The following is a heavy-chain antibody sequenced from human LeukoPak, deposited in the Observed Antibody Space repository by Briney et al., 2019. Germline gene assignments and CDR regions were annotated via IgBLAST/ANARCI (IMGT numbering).Heavy chain of an antibody. D-gene: IGHD5-24*01. CDR1: GFTVSSNY. CDR3: ARGAGYNYPYYFDC. J-gene: IGHJ4*02. V-gene: IGHV3-53*01. Sequence: HLGGSLRLSCAASGFTVSSNYMNWVRQAPGKGLEWVSVIYGGGNIYYADSVKGRFTISRDNSKNTLYLQKNSLRAEDTAVYYCARGAGYNYPYYFDCWGQGTLVTVSS. CDR2: IYGGGNI.